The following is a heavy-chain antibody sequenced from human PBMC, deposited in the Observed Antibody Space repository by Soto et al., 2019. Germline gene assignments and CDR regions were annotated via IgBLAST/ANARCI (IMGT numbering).Heavy chain of an antibody. CDR1: GYTFTSYG. V-gene: IGHV1-18*01. CDR3: ARFSGGSYNTYYFYYDMDV. CDR2: ISAYNGNT. D-gene: IGHD2-15*01. J-gene: IGHJ6*02. Sequence: ASVKVSCKASGYTFTSYGISWVRQAPGQGLDWMGWISAYNGNTKYAQDLQGRVTMTTDTSTSTAYMELRSLRSDDTAVYYCARFSGGSYNTYYFYYDMDVWGQGTTVTVSS.